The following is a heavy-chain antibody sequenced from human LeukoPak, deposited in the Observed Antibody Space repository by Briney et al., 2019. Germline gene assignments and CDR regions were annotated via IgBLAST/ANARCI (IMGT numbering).Heavy chain of an antibody. Sequence: PGGSLRLSCAASGFTFSDYYMSWIRQAPGKGLEWVSYISSSGGIKYYADSVKGRFTISRDNAKNSLYLQMNSLRAEDTAVYYCARDRVRGGYSGYDYLPDYWGQGTLVTVSS. CDR2: ISSSGGIK. V-gene: IGHV3-11*04. J-gene: IGHJ4*02. D-gene: IGHD5-12*01. CDR3: ARDRVRGGYSGYDYLPDY. CDR1: GFTFSDYY.